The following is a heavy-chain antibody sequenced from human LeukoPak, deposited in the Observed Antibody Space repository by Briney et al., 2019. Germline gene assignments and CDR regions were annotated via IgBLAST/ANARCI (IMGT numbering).Heavy chain of an antibody. CDR1: GFIFEDYG. V-gene: IGHV3-43*02. CDR3: AKDMAEFWSGQKDY. Sequence: GGSLRLFCAASGFIFEDYGMQWVRQARGRGLEWVSLISGDGSTTYYADSGKGRFTIYRDNIKNSQYLQMSSLRTEDTALYYCAKDMAEFWSGQKDYWGQGALVTVSS. J-gene: IGHJ4*02. D-gene: IGHD3-3*01. CDR2: ISGDGSTT.